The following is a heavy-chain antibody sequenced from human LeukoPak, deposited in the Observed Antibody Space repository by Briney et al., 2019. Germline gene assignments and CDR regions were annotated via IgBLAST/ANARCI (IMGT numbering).Heavy chain of an antibody. CDR2: IFYSGST. V-gene: IGHV4-39*07. J-gene: IGHJ5*02. Sequence: PSDTLSLTCTVSGGSISTSSYYWGWVRQPPGKGLEWIGNIFYSGSTYYSPSLKSRVTISLDTSRNQFSLKLSSVTAADTAVYYCARRSGTMIVVRFDPWGQGTLVTVSS. CDR1: GGSISTSSYY. CDR3: ARRSGTMIVVRFDP. D-gene: IGHD3-22*01.